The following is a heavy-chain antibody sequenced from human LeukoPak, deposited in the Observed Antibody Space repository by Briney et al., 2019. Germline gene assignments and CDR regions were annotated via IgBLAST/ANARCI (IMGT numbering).Heavy chain of an antibody. CDR1: GYGFTTYW. D-gene: IGHD1-26*01. V-gene: IGHV5-51*01. Sequence: GESLKISCKGSGYGFTTYWIGWVRQMPGKGLELMGIIYPGDSDTRYSPSFQGQVTISADKSISTAYLQWSSLKASDTAMYYCARPRIVGAHEAFDIWGQGTMVTVSS. J-gene: IGHJ3*02. CDR3: ARPRIVGAHEAFDI. CDR2: IYPGDSDT.